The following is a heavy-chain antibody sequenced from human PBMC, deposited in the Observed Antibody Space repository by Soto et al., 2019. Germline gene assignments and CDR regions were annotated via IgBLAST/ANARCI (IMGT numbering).Heavy chain of an antibody. CDR2: IYYSGST. Sequence: SEILSLTCTVCGGSISSSSYYWGWIRQPPGKGLEWIGSIYYSGSTYYNPSLKSRVTISVDTSKNQFSLKLSSVTAADTAVYYCARHSIAAAGSYNWFDPWGQGTLVTVSS. D-gene: IGHD6-13*01. CDR3: ARHSIAAAGSYNWFDP. V-gene: IGHV4-39*01. CDR1: GGSISSSSYY. J-gene: IGHJ5*02.